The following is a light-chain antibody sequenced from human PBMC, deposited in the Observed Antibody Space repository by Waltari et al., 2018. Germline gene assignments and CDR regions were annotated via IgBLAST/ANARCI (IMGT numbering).Light chain of an antibody. CDR2: GAS. V-gene: IGKV3-20*01. Sequence: EIVLTQSPGTLSLSPGERATLSCRVSQSLRNSYLAWYQQKPGQAPRLLIYGASSRATGIADRFSGSGSGTDFTLTISRLEPEDFAVYYCQQYGSSISYTFGQGTKLEIK. J-gene: IGKJ2*01. CDR3: QQYGSSISYT. CDR1: QSLRNSY.